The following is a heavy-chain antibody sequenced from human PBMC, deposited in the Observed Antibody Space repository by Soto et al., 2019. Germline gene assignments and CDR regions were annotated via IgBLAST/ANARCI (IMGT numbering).Heavy chain of an antibody. CDR3: ARQKGTGKGADFDY. V-gene: IGHV4-39*01. D-gene: IGHD7-27*01. CDR1: GGSISSSSYY. J-gene: IGHJ4*02. CDR2: IYYSGST. Sequence: SETLSLTCTVSGGSISSSSYYWGWIRQPPGKGLECIGSIYYSGSTYYNPSLKSRVTISVDTSKNQFSLKLSSVTAADTAVYYCARQKGTGKGADFDYWGQGTLVTVSS.